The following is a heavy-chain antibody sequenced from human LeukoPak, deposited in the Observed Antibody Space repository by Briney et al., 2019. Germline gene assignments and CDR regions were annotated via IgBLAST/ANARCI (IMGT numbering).Heavy chain of an antibody. CDR1: GFDFATYW. J-gene: IGHJ4*02. V-gene: IGHV3-7*01. CDR3: AAWGGGVIH. Sequence: GGSLRLSCSASGFDFATYWIIWVRQAPGKGLEWVANISPDGSARYVDAVRGRFTTSRDNAKNSLYMEMNSLGAEDTAVYCCAAWGGGVIHWGQGTIVTVSS. CDR2: ISPDGSAR. D-gene: IGHD3-16*01.